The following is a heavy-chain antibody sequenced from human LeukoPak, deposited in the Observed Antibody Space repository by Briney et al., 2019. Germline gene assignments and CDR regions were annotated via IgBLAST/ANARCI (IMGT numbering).Heavy chain of an antibody. J-gene: IGHJ4*02. V-gene: IGHV4-34*01. Sequence: LETLSLTCAVYGGSFSSYYWGWIRQPPGEGLEWIGEINHSGGTNYNPSLKSRVTISVDTPKNQFSLRLSSVTAADTAVYYCASERRYSSGRWDYYFDYWGQGTLVTVSS. CDR2: INHSGGT. CDR1: GGSFSSYY. D-gene: IGHD6-19*01. CDR3: ASERRYSSGRWDYYFDY.